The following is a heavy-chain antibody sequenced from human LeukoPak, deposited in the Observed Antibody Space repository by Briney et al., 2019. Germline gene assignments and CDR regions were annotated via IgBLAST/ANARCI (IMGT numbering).Heavy chain of an antibody. Sequence: SATLSLTCSVSGGSITNYYWSWIRQSPGKGLEWIGFIYNTGRTNYNPSLQSRVTMSIDTSKNQFSLKLSSVTAADTAVYYCARQGALAIDYWGQGTLVTSSS. CDR3: ARQGALAIDY. V-gene: IGHV4-59*08. J-gene: IGHJ4*02. CDR2: IYNTGRT. CDR1: GGSITNYY.